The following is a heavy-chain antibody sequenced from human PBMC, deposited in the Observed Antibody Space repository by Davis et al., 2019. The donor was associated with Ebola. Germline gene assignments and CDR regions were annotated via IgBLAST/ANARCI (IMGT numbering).Heavy chain of an antibody. D-gene: IGHD1-26*01. CDR1: GGSISSDNW. CDR2: IYHSGST. J-gene: IGHJ3*02. Sequence: GSLRLSCDVSGGSISSDNWWNWVRQPPGKGLEWIGEIYHSGSTNYNPSLKSRVTISLDAPKDQFSLKLTSVTAADTAIYFCARVGGLGSSYLEAFDIWGQGTMVTVFS. V-gene: IGHV4-4*01. CDR3: ARVGGLGSSYLEAFDI.